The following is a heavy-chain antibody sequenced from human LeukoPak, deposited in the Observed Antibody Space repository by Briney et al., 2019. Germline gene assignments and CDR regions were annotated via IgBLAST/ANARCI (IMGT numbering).Heavy chain of an antibody. CDR1: GFTFDDYG. CDR2: INWNGGST. CDR3: ARGEQLGPFDY. V-gene: IGHV3-20*04. J-gene: IGHJ4*02. Sequence: GGSLRLSCAASGFTFDDYGMSWVRHAPGKGLEWVSGINWNGGSTGYADSVKGRFTISRGNAKNSLYLQMNSLRAEDTALYYCARGEQLGPFDYWGQGTLVTVSS. D-gene: IGHD6-6*01.